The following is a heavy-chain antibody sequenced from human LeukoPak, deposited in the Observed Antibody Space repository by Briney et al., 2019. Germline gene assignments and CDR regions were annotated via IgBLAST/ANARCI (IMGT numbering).Heavy chain of an antibody. D-gene: IGHD3-9*01. CDR1: GFTFSSYS. CDR3: AREERGYFDWSKGYFDY. Sequence: QAGGSLRLSCAASGFTFSSYSMNWVRQAPGKGLEWVSYISSSSSTIYYADSVKGRFTISRDNAKNSLYLQMNSLRAEDTAVYYCAREERGYFDWSKGYFDYWGQGTLVTVSS. J-gene: IGHJ4*02. V-gene: IGHV3-48*04. CDR2: ISSSSSTI.